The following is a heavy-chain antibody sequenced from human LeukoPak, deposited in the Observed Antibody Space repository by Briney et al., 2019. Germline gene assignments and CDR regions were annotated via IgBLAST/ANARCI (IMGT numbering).Heavy chain of an antibody. CDR1: GYTFTSYG. CDR2: ISTYNGNT. J-gene: IGHJ4*02. V-gene: IGHV1-18*01. Sequence: ASVKVSCKASGYTFTSYGIRWVRQAPGQGLEWMGWISTYNGNTHYAQKFQGRVTMTEDTSTDTAYMELSSLRSEDTAVYYCATIIAPRFGESSFDYWGQGTLVTVSS. D-gene: IGHD3-10*02. CDR3: ATIIAPRFGESSFDY.